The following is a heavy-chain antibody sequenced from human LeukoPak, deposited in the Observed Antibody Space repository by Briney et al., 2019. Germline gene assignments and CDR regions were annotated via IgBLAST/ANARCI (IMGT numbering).Heavy chain of an antibody. CDR2: INSDGSST. CDR1: GFTFSSYW. Sequence: PGGSLRLSCAASGFTFSSYWMHWVRQAPGKGPVWVSRINSDGSSTSYADSVKGRFTISRDNAKNSLYLQMNSLRDEDTAVYYCARAFGLTDYWGQGTLVTVSS. V-gene: IGHV3-74*01. J-gene: IGHJ4*02. CDR3: ARAFGLTDY. D-gene: IGHD3/OR15-3a*01.